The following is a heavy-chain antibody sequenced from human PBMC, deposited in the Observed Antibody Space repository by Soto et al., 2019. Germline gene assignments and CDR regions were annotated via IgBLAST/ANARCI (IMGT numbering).Heavy chain of an antibody. CDR2: ISYDGSNK. V-gene: IGHV3-30-3*01. J-gene: IGHJ1*01. CDR1: GFTFSSYA. Sequence: QVQLVESGGGVVQPGRSLRLSCAASGFTFSSYAMHWVRQAPGKGLEWVAVISYDGSNKYYADSVKGRFTISRDNSKNTLYLQMNSLRAEDTAVYYYARDGYYYEFQHWGQGTLVTVSS. CDR3: ARDGYYYEFQH. D-gene: IGHD3-22*01.